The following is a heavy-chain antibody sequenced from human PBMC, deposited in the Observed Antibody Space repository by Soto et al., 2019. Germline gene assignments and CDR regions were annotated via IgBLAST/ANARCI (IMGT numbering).Heavy chain of an antibody. CDR3: ARGRLVSEPYYDFWSGYYAY. J-gene: IGHJ4*02. V-gene: IGHV3-7*01. CDR1: GFTFSRYW. Sequence: GGSLRLSCAASGFTFSRYWMSWVRQAPGKGLEWVANIKQDGSEKYYVDSVKGRFTISRDNAKNSLYLQMNSLRAEDTAVYYCARGRLVSEPYYDFWSGYYAYWGQGTLVTVSS. CDR2: IKQDGSEK. D-gene: IGHD3-3*01.